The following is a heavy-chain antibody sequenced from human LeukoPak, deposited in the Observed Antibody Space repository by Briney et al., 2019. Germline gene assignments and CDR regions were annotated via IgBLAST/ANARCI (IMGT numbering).Heavy chain of an antibody. CDR1: GFTFSTYA. Sequence: PGGSLILSCAASGFTFSTYAMHWVRQAPGKGLEWVTALSYDGSDNYDADSVKGRFTISRDNSKNTLYLQMNSLRAEDTAVYYCARRGFHDRSGFFDYWGQGTLVAVSS. CDR3: ARRGFHDRSGFFDY. J-gene: IGHJ4*02. D-gene: IGHD3-22*01. CDR2: LSYDGSDN. V-gene: IGHV3-30*04.